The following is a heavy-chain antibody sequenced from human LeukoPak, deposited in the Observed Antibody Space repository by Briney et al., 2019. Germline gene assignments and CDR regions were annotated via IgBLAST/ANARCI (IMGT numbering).Heavy chain of an antibody. CDR3: ARGKDSSGSPVGY. CDR1: GYTLTELS. J-gene: IGHJ4*02. CDR2: FDPEDGET. D-gene: IGHD3-22*01. Sequence: ASVKVSCKVSGYTLTELSMHWVRQAPGKGLEWMGGFDPEDGETIYAQKFQGRVTMTRDTSISTAYMELSRLRSDDTAVYYCARGKDSSGSPVGYWGQGTLVTVSS. V-gene: IGHV1-24*01.